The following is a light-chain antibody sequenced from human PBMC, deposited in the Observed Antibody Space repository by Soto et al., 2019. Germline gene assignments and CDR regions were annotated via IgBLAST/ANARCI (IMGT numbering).Light chain of an antibody. V-gene: IGKV3-20*01. J-gene: IGKJ1*01. CDR2: VTS. CDR1: QSVSSSY. CDR3: QQYVSSPQT. Sequence: EIVLSQSPGTLSLSPGERATLSCRLSQSVSSSYLAWYQQKPGQAPRLLIYVTSTRAAGIAERFSGSGSGTDFTLTISRLEAEDVAVYYCQQYVSSPQTFGQGTKVDI.